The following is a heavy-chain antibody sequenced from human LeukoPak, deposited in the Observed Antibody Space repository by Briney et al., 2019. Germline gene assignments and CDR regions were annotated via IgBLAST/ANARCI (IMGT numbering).Heavy chain of an antibody. V-gene: IGHV3-74*01. D-gene: IGHD6-13*01. J-gene: IGHJ4*01. CDR3: ARESGSWSNFDY. Sequence: PGGSLRLSCAASGYTFSTYWVHWVRQAPGKGLVWVSHISRDGSSVRYADSVKGRFTISRDNAKNTLYLQMNRLRAEDTAVYYCARESGSWSNFDYCGHGTLVSVSS. CDR2: ISRDGSSV. CDR1: GYTFSTYW.